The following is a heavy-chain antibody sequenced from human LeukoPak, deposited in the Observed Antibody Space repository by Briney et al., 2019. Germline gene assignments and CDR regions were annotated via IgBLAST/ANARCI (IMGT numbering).Heavy chain of an antibody. J-gene: IGHJ5*02. D-gene: IGHD2-15*01. Sequence: SETLSLTCTVSGGSISGYYWSWIRQPPGKGLEWIGYINYIGSTNYNPSLKSRVTISVDTSKNQFSLKLSSVTAADTAVYYCARAVVVAANNWFDPWGQGTLVTVSS. CDR3: ARAVVVAANNWFDP. CDR1: GGSISGYY. V-gene: IGHV4-59*01. CDR2: INYIGST.